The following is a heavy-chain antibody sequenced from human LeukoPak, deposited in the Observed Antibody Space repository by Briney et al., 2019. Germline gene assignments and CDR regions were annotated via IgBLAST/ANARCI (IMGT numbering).Heavy chain of an antibody. Sequence: ASVKVSCKASGYTFTGYYMHWVRQAPGQGLEWMGWISAYNGNTNYAQKLQGRVTMTTDTSTSTAYMELRSLRSDDTAVYYCARDITPSRYYYDSSGYPGDAFDIWGQGTMVTVSS. D-gene: IGHD3-22*01. CDR2: ISAYNGNT. J-gene: IGHJ3*02. V-gene: IGHV1-18*04. CDR1: GYTFTGYY. CDR3: ARDITPSRYYYDSSGYPGDAFDI.